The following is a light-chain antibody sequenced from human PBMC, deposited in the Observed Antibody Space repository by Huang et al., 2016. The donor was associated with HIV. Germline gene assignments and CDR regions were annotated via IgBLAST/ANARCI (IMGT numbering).Light chain of an antibody. CDR1: QGVSNN. Sequence: EIVMTQSPATLSVSPGERATLSCRASQGVSNNIAWYQQNPGQTPRLLIHGASTRATRIAAKFSGRGSGTDFTLTITSLQPEDSAVYYCQHYNNWPPWTFGPGTQVEI. CDR2: GAS. V-gene: IGKV3D-15*01. CDR3: QHYNNWPPWT. J-gene: IGKJ1*01.